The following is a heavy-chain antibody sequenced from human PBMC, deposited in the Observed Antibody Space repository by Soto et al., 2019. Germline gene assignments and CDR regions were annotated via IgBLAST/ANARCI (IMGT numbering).Heavy chain of an antibody. CDR1: GAALSSGGYF. Sequence: SDTLSLTCTASGAALSSGGYFYTWVRQPPGKGLEWLGYIYYSGGTNYNPSLKSRVTISLDKSKSQFSLRLISVTAADTAVYYCTTTQSYDNSFDPSRQVTSVAVS. V-gene: IGHV4-61*08. J-gene: IGHJ5*02. D-gene: IGHD3-9*01. CDR2: IYYSGGT. CDR3: TTTQSYDNSFDP.